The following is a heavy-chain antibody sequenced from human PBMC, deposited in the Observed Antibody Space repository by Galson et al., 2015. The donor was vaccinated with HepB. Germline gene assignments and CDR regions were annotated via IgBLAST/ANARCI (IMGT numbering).Heavy chain of an antibody. D-gene: IGHD3-10*01. Sequence: QSGAEVKKPGESLKISCKGSGYRFTSYWIGWVRQMPGKGLEWMGIIYPGDSDTRYSPSFQGQVTISADKSISTAYLQWSSLKASDTAMYYCARSRRYYGSGSYFDDWGQGTLVTVSS. CDR1: GYRFTSYW. CDR2: IYPGDSDT. CDR3: ARSRRYYGSGSYFDD. J-gene: IGHJ4*02. V-gene: IGHV5-51*03.